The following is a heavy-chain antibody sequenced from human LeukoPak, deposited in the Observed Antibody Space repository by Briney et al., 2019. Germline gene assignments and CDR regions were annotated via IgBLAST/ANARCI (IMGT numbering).Heavy chain of an antibody. CDR3: AKDLSLKGYSSGYFDY. D-gene: IGHD6-19*01. CDR1: GFTFSSYA. V-gene: IGHV3-23*01. Sequence: GGSLRLSCAASGFTFSSYAMSLVRQAPGKGLEWVSAISGSGGSTYYADSVKGRFTISRDNSKNTLYLQMNSLRAEDTAVYYCAKDLSLKGYSSGYFDYWGQGTLVTVSS. CDR2: ISGSGGST. J-gene: IGHJ4*02.